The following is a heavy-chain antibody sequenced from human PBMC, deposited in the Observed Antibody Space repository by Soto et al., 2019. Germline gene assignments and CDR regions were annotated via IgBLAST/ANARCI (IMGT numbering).Heavy chain of an antibody. CDR1: GFTFSNYG. Sequence: QVQLVESGGGVVQPGKSLRLSCAASGFTFSNYGMHWVRQAPGKGLEWVAVISYDRSNEYYADSVKGRFTISRDNSKNTLFLHMHSLRTEDTAVYYCAKDFYSSTSTTFDFWGQGTLVTVSP. CDR3: AKDFYSSTSTTFDF. J-gene: IGHJ4*02. D-gene: IGHD2-2*01. V-gene: IGHV3-30*18. CDR2: ISYDRSNE.